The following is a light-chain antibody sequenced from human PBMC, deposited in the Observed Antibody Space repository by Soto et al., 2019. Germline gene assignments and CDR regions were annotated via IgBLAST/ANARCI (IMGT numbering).Light chain of an antibody. V-gene: IGLV2-14*01. J-gene: IGLJ1*01. CDR2: DVT. CDR3: SSYTSTSTFV. CDR1: SSDVGGYNY. Sequence: QSVLTRPASVSGSPGQSITITCTGTSSDVGGYNYVSWYQQYPGKAPKLMIYDVTNRPPGVSNRFSGSKSGNTASLTISGLQAEDEADYYCSSYTSTSTFVFGTGTKVTVL.